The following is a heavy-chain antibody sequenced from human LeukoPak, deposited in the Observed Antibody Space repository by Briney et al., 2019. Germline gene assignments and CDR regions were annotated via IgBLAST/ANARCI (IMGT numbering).Heavy chain of an antibody. CDR2: MNPNSGNT. CDR1: GYTFTSYD. Sequence: ASVKVSCKASGYTFTSYDINWVRQATGQGLEWMGWMNPNSGNTGYAQKFQGRVTITRNTSISTAYMELSSLRSEDTAVYYCAKDPITYHDFWSGSYYFDYWGQGTLVTVSS. V-gene: IGHV1-8*03. J-gene: IGHJ4*02. CDR3: AKDPITYHDFWSGSYYFDY. D-gene: IGHD3-3*01.